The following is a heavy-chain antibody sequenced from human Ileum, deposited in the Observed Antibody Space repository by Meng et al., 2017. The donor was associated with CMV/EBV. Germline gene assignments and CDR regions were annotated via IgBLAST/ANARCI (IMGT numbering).Heavy chain of an antibody. CDR1: GFTFSSYA. D-gene: IGHD3-3*01. J-gene: IGHJ6*02. Sequence: GESLKISCAASGFTFSSYAMHWVRQAPGKGLEWVAFIRYDGSNKYYADSVKGRFTISRDNSKNTLYLQMNSLRAEDTAVYYCAKDYDFWSGYYPLSLRYYGMDVWGQGTTVTVSS. CDR2: IRYDGSNK. V-gene: IGHV3-30*02. CDR3: AKDYDFWSGYYPLSLRYYGMDV.